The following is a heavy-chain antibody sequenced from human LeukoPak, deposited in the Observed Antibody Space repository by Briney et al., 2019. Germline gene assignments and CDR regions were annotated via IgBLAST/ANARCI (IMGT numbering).Heavy chain of an antibody. CDR3: ARSSVGGSHDAFDI. J-gene: IGHJ3*02. V-gene: IGHV1-69*05. CDR2: IIPIFGTA. D-gene: IGHD1-26*01. Sequence: ASVKVSCKASGGTFSSYAISWVRQAPGQGLEWMGGIIPIFGTANYAQKFQGRVTITTDESTSAAYMELSSLRSEDTAAYYCARSSVGGSHDAFDIWGQGTMVTVSS. CDR1: GGTFSSYA.